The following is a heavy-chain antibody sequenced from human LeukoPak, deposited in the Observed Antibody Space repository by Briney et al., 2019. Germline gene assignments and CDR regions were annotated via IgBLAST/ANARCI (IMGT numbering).Heavy chain of an antibody. CDR1: GGSFSGYY. J-gene: IGHJ5*02. CDR3: ARGKRYFSNWFDP. D-gene: IGHD3-9*01. CDR2: INHSGST. V-gene: IGHV4-34*01. Sequence: SETLSLTCAVYGGSFSGYYWSWIRQPPGMGLEWIGEINHSGSTNYNPSLKSRVTISVDTSKNQFSLKLSSVTAADTAVYYCARGKRYFSNWFDPWGQGTLVTVSS.